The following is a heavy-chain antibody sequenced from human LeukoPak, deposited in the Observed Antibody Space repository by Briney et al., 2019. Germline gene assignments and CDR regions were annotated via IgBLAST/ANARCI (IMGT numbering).Heavy chain of an antibody. Sequence: SETLSLTCTVSGGSISSTIYYWGWIRQPPGKGLEWIGSIYYRGSTYYNPSLKSRVAISVDTSKNQFSLKLSSVTAADTAVYYCARQDRYYYDSSGYSLDYWGQGTLVTVSS. CDR1: GGSISSTIYY. CDR3: ARQDRYYYDSSGYSLDY. D-gene: IGHD3-22*01. V-gene: IGHV4-39*01. CDR2: IYYRGST. J-gene: IGHJ4*02.